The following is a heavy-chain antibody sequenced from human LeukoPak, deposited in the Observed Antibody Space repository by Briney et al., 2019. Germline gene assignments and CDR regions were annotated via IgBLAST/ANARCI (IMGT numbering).Heavy chain of an antibody. Sequence: SETLSLTCTVSGGSLNNYCWSWIRQPPGKGLEWIGYIYYTGSTNYNPSLKSRVTISLDTSKNQFSLKLSSVTAADAAVYYCARDYSGLHYYMDVWGKGATVTVSS. D-gene: IGHD4-23*01. V-gene: IGHV4-59*12. J-gene: IGHJ6*03. CDR3: ARDYSGLHYYMDV. CDR2: IYYTGST. CDR1: GGSLNNYC.